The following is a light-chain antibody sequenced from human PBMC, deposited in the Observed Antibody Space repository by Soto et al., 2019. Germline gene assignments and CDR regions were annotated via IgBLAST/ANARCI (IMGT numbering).Light chain of an antibody. V-gene: IGKV1-5*01. CDR2: DAS. J-gene: IGKJ5*01. CDR1: QSISSW. Sequence: DIQMTQSPSTLSASVGDRVTITCRASQSISSWLAWYQQKPGKAPKLLIYDASNLETGVPSRFSGSGSGTDFTFTISSLQPEDIATYYCPRITFGQGTRLEIK. CDR3: PRIT.